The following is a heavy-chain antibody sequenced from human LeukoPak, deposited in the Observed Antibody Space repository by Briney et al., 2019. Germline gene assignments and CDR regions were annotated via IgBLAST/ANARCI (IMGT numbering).Heavy chain of an antibody. V-gene: IGHV3-48*03. J-gene: IGHJ4*02. D-gene: IGHD2-15*01. CDR3: ARDLFSGRGAIDC. CDR1: GFTFSSFE. Sequence: WGSLRLSCAASGFTFSSFEMNWVRQAPGKGLEWVSYISSSGTTIYYADSVRGRFTFSRDNAKNSLYLQMNSLRAEDTAVYYCARDLFSGRGAIDCWGQGTLVTVSS. CDR2: ISSSGTTI.